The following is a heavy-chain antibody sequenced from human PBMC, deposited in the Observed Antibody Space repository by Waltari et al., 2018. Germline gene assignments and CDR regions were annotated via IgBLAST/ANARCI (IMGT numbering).Heavy chain of an antibody. Sequence: QVQLVESGGGLVKPGGSLRLFCVASGFPFRDYYMRWIRQAPGKGLELLTYIGGRDTFVNFADSVKGRFTISRDNTKNSLYLQMNSLRVEDTAIYYCANEPRLLDYWGQGILVTVSS. J-gene: IGHJ4*02. V-gene: IGHV3-11*01. D-gene: IGHD3-3*01. CDR3: ANEPRLLDY. CDR1: GFPFRDYY. CDR2: IGGRDTFV.